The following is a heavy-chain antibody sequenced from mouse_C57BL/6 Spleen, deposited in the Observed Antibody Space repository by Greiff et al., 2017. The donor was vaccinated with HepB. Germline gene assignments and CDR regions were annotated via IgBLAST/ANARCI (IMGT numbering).Heavy chain of an antibody. V-gene: IGHV1-19*01. CDR3: ARGSDRDDAMDY. D-gene: IGHD3-1*01. Sequence: VQLQQSGPVLVKPGASVKMSCKASGYTFTDYYMNWVKQSHGKSLEWIGVINPYNGGTSYNQKFKGKATLTVDKSSSTAYMELNSLTSEDSAVYYCARGSDRDDAMDYWGQGTSVTVSS. J-gene: IGHJ4*01. CDR2: INPYNGGT. CDR1: GYTFTDYY.